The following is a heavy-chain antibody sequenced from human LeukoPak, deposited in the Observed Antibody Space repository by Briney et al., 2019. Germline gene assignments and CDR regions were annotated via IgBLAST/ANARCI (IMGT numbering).Heavy chain of an antibody. V-gene: IGHV4-59*01. Sequence: SETLSLTCTVSGGSISSYYWSWIRQPPGKGLEWIGYISYSGSTNYNPSLKSRVAISVDTSKSQFSLKLSSVTAADTAIYYCASGIDPDYYYYYMDVWGKGTTVTVSS. CDR3: ASGIDPDYYYYYMDV. J-gene: IGHJ6*03. CDR2: ISYSGST. CDR1: GGSISSYY.